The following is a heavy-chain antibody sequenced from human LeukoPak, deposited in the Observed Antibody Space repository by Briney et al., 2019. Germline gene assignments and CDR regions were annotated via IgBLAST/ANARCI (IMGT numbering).Heavy chain of an antibody. CDR1: GFTFSSCG. J-gene: IGHJ4*02. CDR3: AKNKAALWFGESYFDY. CDR2: ISGSSTYI. V-gene: IGHV3-21*01. D-gene: IGHD3-10*01. Sequence: GGSLRLSCAASGFTFSSCGMNWVRQAPGKGLEWVSSISGSSTYIYYADSVKGRFTISRDNAKNSLYLQMNSLRAEDTAVYYCAKNKAALWFGESYFDYWGQGTLVTVSS.